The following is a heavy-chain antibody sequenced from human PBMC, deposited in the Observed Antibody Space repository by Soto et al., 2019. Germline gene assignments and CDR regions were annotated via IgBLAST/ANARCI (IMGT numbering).Heavy chain of an antibody. D-gene: IGHD6-13*01. CDR3: ARVTSSWGLVSYFDY. CDR2: INHRGST. J-gene: IGHJ4*02. V-gene: IGHV4-34*01. CDR1: GGSFSDYH. Sequence: SEALSLTCAVYGGSFSDYHWSWIRQPPGKGLEWIGEINHRGSTNYNPSLKSRVTTSVDTSKNQFSLKLSSVTAADTAVYYCARVTSSWGLVSYFDYWGQGTLVTVSS.